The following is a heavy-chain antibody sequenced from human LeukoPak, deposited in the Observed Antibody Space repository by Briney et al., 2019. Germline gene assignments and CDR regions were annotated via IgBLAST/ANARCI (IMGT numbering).Heavy chain of an antibody. CDR3: AREDADY. CDR1: GYSTSSGYY. CDR2: IYHSGST. Sequence: SETLSLTCTVSGYSTSSGYYWGWIRQPPGKGLEWIGSIYHSGSTYYNPSLKSRVTISVDTSKNQFSLKLSSVTAADTAVYYCAREDADYWGQGTLVTVSS. J-gene: IGHJ4*02. V-gene: IGHV4-38-2*02.